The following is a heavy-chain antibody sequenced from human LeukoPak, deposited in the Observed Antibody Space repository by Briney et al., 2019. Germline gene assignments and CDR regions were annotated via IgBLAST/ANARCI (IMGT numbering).Heavy chain of an antibody. CDR2: TSDRGDYT. J-gene: IGHJ4*02. D-gene: IGHD1-7*01. V-gene: IGHV3-23*01. Sequence: GGSLRLSCVGSGFIFANYWMSWVRQAPGKGLEWVSGTSDRGDYTYYADSVKGRFTISRDSSKNTLFLQMNSLRAEDTALYFCARKAQYNGHYPLDYWGQGTLVTVSS. CDR3: ARKAQYNGHYPLDY. CDR1: GFIFANYW.